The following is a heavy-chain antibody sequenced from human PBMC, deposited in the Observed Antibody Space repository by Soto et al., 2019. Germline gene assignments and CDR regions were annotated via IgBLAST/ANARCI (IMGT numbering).Heavy chain of an antibody. CDR2: XXYXGXX. Sequence: SETLSLTCTVSGGSISSGTFYWSWFRQHPRKGLEWXVYXXYXGXXXYXXSLKSRLTISVDTSKNQFSLQLHSVTPEDTAVYYCAREVGWNYPFDYWGQGTLVTVSS. CDR1: GGSISSGTFY. D-gene: IGHD1-7*01. J-gene: IGHJ4*02. CDR3: AREVGWNYPFDY. V-gene: IGHV4-31*03.